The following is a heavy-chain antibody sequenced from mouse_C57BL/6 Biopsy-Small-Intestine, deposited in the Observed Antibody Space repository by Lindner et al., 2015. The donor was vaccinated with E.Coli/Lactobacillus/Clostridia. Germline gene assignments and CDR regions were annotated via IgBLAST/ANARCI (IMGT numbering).Heavy chain of an antibody. D-gene: IGHD2-5*01. Sequence: VQLQESGGGLVQPKGSLKLSCAASGFSFNTYAMNWVRQAPGKGLERVARIRSKSNNYATYYADSVKDRFTISRDDSESMLYLQMTNLKTDDTAMYYCVRPYYSNYWYFDVWGAGTTVTVSS. J-gene: IGHJ1*01. CDR3: VRPYYSNYWYFDV. CDR1: GFSFNTYA. V-gene: IGHV10-1*01. CDR2: IRSKSNNYAT.